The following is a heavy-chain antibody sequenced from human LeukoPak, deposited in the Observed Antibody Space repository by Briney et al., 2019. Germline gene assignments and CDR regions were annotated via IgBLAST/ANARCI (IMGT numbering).Heavy chain of an antibody. D-gene: IGHD3-10*01. CDR1: GFTFSSYA. V-gene: IGHV3-30-3*01. CDR2: ISYDGSNK. CDR3: ARVKSGLLWFGELLGGFDY. J-gene: IGHJ4*02. Sequence: PGGSLRLSCAASGFTFSSYAMHWVRQAPGKGLEWVAVISYDGSNKYYADSVKGRFTISRDNSKNTLYLQMNSLRAEDTAVYYCARVKSGLLWFGELLGGFDYWGQGTLVTVSS.